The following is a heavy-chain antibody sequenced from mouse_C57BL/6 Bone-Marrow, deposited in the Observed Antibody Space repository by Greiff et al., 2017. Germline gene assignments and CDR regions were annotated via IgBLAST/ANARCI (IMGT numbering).Heavy chain of an antibody. CDR1: GYTFTSYG. D-gene: IGHD2-9*01. CDR2: IYPRSGNT. Sequence: QVQLQQSGAELARPGASVKLSCKASGYTFTSYGISWVKQRTGQGLEWIGEIYPRSGNTYYNEKFKGKATLTADKSSSTAYMELRSLTSEDSAVYFCARRAYYGYDEWFAYWGQGTLVTVSA. J-gene: IGHJ3*01. CDR3: ARRAYYGYDEWFAY. V-gene: IGHV1-81*01.